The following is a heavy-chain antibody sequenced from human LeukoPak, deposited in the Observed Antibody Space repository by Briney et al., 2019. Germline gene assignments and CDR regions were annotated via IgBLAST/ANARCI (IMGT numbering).Heavy chain of an antibody. CDR2: INPNSGGT. CDR3: ARVRCSSTSCYPRTFDY. Sequence: ASVKVSCKASGYTFTGYYMHWVRQAPGQGLEWMGWINPNSGGTNYAQKFQGRVTMTRDTSISTAYMELSRLRSDDTAVYYCARVRCSSTSCYPRTFDYWGQGTLVTVSS. D-gene: IGHD2-2*01. J-gene: IGHJ4*02. CDR1: GYTFTGYY. V-gene: IGHV1-2*02.